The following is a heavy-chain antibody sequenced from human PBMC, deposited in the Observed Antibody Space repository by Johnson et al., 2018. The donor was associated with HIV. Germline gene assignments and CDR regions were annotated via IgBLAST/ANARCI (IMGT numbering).Heavy chain of an antibody. Sequence: QVQLVESGGGVVQPGRSLRLSCAASGFTFSNYAMHWVRQAPGKGLEWLSVISYDGSNKFYPNSLKGRFSISRDNSKNTVYLQMNSLRTEDTAVYYCARGITMIAVVKGDAFDIWGQGTMVTVSS. CDR2: ISYDGSNK. CDR1: GFTFSNYA. D-gene: IGHD3-22*01. V-gene: IGHV3-30-3*01. J-gene: IGHJ3*02. CDR3: ARGITMIAVVKGDAFDI.